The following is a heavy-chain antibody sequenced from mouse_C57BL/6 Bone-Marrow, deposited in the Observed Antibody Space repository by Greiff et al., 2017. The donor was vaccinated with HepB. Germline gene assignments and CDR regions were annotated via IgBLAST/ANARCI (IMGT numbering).Heavy chain of an antibody. Sequence: EVHLVESGGGLVKPGGSLKLSCAASGFTFSSYAMSWVRQTPEKRLEWVATISDGGSYTYYPDNVKGRFTISRDNAKNNLYLQMSHLKSEDAAMYYCARDRPIYYYPYWYFDVWGTGTTVTVSS. J-gene: IGHJ1*03. V-gene: IGHV5-4*01. CDR2: ISDGGSYT. CDR1: GFTFSSYA. CDR3: ARDRPIYYYPYWYFDV. D-gene: IGHD1-1*01.